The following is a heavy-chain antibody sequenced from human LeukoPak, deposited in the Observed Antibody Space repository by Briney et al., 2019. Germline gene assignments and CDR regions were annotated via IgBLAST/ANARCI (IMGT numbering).Heavy chain of an antibody. V-gene: IGHV1-46*01. Sequence: GASVKVSCKASGYTFTNYYMHWVRQAPGQGLEWMGIINPSGGSTSYAQNFQGRLTLTRDTSASTVSMELSSLRSEDTAVYYCARVAGWLQSEGAFDIWGQGTMVTVSS. D-gene: IGHD5-24*01. CDR2: INPSGGST. J-gene: IGHJ3*02. CDR1: GYTFTNYY. CDR3: ARVAGWLQSEGAFDI.